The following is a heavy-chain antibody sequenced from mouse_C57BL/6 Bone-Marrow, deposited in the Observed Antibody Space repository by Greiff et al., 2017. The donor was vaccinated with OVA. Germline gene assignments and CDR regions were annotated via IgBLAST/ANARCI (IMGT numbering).Heavy chain of an antibody. D-gene: IGHD1-1*01. CDR2: IDPSDSYT. CDR3: AREGYYYGSRDYFDY. V-gene: IGHV1-50*01. Sequence: VKLQQPGAELVKPGASVKLSCKASGYTFTSYWMQWVKQRPGQGLEWIGEIDPSDSYTNYNQKFKGKATLTVDTSSSTAYMQLSSLTSEDSAVYYCAREGYYYGSRDYFDYWGQGTTLTVSS. J-gene: IGHJ2*01. CDR1: GYTFTSYW.